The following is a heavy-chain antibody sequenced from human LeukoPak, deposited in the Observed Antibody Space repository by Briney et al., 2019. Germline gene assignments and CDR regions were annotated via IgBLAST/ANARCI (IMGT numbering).Heavy chain of an antibody. CDR3: ARDLDTYDILTGSDDY. CDR2: INSDGSRT. D-gene: IGHD3-9*01. CDR1: GFTFSSYW. Sequence: GGSLRLSCAASGFTFSSYWMHWVRQAPGTGLVWVSRINSDGSRTSYADSVKGRFTISRDNAKNTLYLQMNSLRAEDTAVYYCARDLDTYDILTGSDDYWGQGTLVTVSS. V-gene: IGHV3-74*01. J-gene: IGHJ4*02.